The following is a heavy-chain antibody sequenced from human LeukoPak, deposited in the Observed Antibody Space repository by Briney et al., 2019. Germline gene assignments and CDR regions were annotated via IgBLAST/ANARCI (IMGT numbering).Heavy chain of an antibody. CDR1: GFTVSTNY. J-gene: IGHJ4*02. D-gene: IGHD5-18*01. CDR3: ARESGYSYGLAGFFDY. Sequence: GGSLRLSCAASGFTVSTNYMSWVRQAPGKGLEWVSVIYGDGRIHYADSVKGRFTISRDDSKNTLYLQMNSLRAEDTAVYYCARESGYSYGLAGFFDYWGQGTLVTVSS. V-gene: IGHV3-53*01. CDR2: IYGDGRI.